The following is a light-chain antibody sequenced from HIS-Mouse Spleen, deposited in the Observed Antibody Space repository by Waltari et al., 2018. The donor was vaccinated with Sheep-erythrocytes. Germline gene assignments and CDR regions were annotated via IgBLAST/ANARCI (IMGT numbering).Light chain of an antibody. V-gene: IGKV1-6*01. CDR2: AAS. Sequence: AIQMTQPPPSLSASVGDRVTITCRASQGIRNDLGWYQQKPGKAPKLLIYAASSLQSGVPSRFSGSGSGTDFTLTISSLQPEDFATYYCLQDYNYPYTFGQGTKLEIK. CDR3: LQDYNYPYT. J-gene: IGKJ2*01. CDR1: QGIRND.